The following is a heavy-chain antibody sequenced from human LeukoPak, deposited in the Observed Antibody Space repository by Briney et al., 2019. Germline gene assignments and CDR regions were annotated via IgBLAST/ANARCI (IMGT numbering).Heavy chain of an antibody. J-gene: IGHJ6*04. V-gene: IGHV1-18*04. Sequence: GASVKVSCKASGYTFTSYGISWVRQAPGQGLEWMGWISAYNGNTNYAQKLQGRVTMTTDTSTSTAYMELRSLRSDDTAVYYCARDSGGDLMPAAVSYYYYGMDVWGKGTTVTVSS. CDR2: ISAYNGNT. CDR3: ARDSGGDLMPAAVSYYYYGMDV. CDR1: GYTFTSYG. D-gene: IGHD2-2*01.